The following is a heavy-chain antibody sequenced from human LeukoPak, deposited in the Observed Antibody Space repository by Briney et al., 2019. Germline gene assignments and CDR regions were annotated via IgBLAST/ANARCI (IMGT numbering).Heavy chain of an antibody. D-gene: IGHD3-3*01. CDR2: ISACNGNT. J-gene: IGHJ4*02. CDR1: GYTFTSYG. V-gene: IGHV1-18*01. Sequence: GASVKVSCKASGYTFTSYGISWVRQAPGQGLEWMGWISACNGNTNYAQKLQGRVTMTTDTSTSTAYMELRSLRSDDTAVYYCARVSSHRNYDFWSGYYSPPDYWGQGTLVTVSS. CDR3: ARVSSHRNYDFWSGYYSPPDY.